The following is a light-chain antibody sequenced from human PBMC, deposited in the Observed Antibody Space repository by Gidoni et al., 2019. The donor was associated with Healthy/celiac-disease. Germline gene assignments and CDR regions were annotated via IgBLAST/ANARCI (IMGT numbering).Light chain of an antibody. V-gene: IGKV1-39*01. Sequence: DVQMTQSPSSLSASVVDRVTITCRASQSISSYLNWYQQKPGKAPKLRIYAASSLQSGVPSRFSGSGSGTDFTLTIRSLQSEEFATYYCKQSYITPRTFGQGTKVEIK. CDR3: KQSYITPRT. CDR2: AAS. J-gene: IGKJ1*01. CDR1: QSISSY.